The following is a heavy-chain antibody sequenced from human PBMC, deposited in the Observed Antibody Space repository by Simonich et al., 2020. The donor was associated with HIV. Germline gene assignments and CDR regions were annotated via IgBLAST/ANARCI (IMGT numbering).Heavy chain of an antibody. CDR1: GGSFSDYY. CDR3: ARHLGLAGSNWFDA. V-gene: IGHV4-34*01. Sequence: QVQLQQWGAGLLKPSETLSLTCAAYGGSFSDYYWSWIRQSPGQGLEWIGEINHSGNTNYNPSLKSRVTMSVDTSKNQFSLKLNSVTAADTAVYYCARHLGLAGSNWFDAWGQGTLVTVFS. CDR2: INHSGNT. D-gene: IGHD6-19*01. J-gene: IGHJ5*02.